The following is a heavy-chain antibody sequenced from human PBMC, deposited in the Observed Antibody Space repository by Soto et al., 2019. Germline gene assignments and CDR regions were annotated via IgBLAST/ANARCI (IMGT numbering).Heavy chain of an antibody. CDR3: PKETYGSGWTLDS. Sequence: DVQLLESGGGVVQSGGSLRLSCSASGFAFSDYSMHWVRQAPGKGPEWVSAISGGGGNTYYAGSVNGRFTISRDNSRNTLHLQMHSLREDDTALYYCPKETYGSGWTLDSWGQGTRATGSS. V-gene: IGHV3-23*01. D-gene: IGHD6-19*01. J-gene: IGHJ4*02. CDR1: GFAFSDYS. CDR2: ISGGGGNT.